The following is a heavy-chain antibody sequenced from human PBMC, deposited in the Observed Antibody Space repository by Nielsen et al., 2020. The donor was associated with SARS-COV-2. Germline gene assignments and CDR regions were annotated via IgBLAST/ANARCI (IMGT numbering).Heavy chain of an antibody. CDR3: TSLFDWLLPGRGRDY. Sequence: GGSLRLSCAASGFTFSSYGMHWVRQAPGKGLEWVAVISYDGSNKYYADSVKGRFTISRDNSKNTLYLQMNSLRAEDTALYYCTSLFDWLLPGRGRDYWGQGTLVTVSS. CDR1: GFTFSSYG. J-gene: IGHJ4*02. CDR2: ISYDGSNK. D-gene: IGHD3-9*01. V-gene: IGHV3-30*03.